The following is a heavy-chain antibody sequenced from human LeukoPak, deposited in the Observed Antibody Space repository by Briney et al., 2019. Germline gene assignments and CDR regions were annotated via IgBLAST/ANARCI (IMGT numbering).Heavy chain of an antibody. CDR2: ISYSGST. D-gene: IGHD3-16*01. V-gene: IGHV4-59*01. Sequence: SETLSLTCSVSGGSISSYYWSWIRQPPGKRLEWIGYISYSGSTSYNPSLKSRVTMSVDTSKNQFSLKLSSVTAADTAVYFCARDGGATSRFDIWGQGTMVTVSS. CDR1: GGSISSYY. J-gene: IGHJ3*02. CDR3: ARDGGATSRFDI.